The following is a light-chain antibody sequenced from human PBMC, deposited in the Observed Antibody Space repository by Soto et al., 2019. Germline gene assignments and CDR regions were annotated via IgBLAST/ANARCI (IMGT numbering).Light chain of an antibody. CDR2: GSS. CDR1: QSVSNNY. CDR3: QQYGSSPPYT. Sequence: EVVLTQSPGTLSLSPGERATLSCRASQSVSNNYFAWYQQKPGQAPRLLIFGSSDRATGIPDWFSGSGSGTDFTLTISSLEHEAFAVYYCQQYGSSPPYTFGQGTKLEIK. V-gene: IGKV3-20*01. J-gene: IGKJ2*01.